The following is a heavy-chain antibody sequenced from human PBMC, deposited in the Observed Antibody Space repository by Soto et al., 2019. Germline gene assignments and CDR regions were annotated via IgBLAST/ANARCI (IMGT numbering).Heavy chain of an antibody. CDR1: GFSLSTSGVG. D-gene: IGHD4-17*01. CDR3: AHSRVTTPFDY. V-gene: IGHV2-5*02. Sequence: QITLKESGPTLVKPTQTLTLTCTFSGFSLSTSGVGVGWIRRPPGKALEWLALIYWDDDKRYSPSLKSRLTITKYTSNNQVVLTMTNMDPVDTATYYCAHSRVTTPFDYWGQGTLVTVSS. CDR2: IYWDDDK. J-gene: IGHJ4*02.